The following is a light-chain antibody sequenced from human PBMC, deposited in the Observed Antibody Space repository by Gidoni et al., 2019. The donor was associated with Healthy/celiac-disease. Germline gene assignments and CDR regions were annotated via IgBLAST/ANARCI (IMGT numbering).Light chain of an antibody. CDR1: SSNIGRNP. CDR3: AAWDDSLNGVV. V-gene: IGLV1-44*01. J-gene: IGLJ2*01. CDR2: SNN. Sequence: QSVLTQPPSASGTEGQRVTITCSGSSSNIGRNPVNWYQQLPGTAPKLLFYSNNQRPSGLPDRFSGSPSGTSASLAISGLQSEDEADYYCAAWDDSLNGVVFGGGTKLTVL.